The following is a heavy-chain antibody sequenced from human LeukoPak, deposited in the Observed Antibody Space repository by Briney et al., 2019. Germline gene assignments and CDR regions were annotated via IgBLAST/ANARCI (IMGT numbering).Heavy chain of an antibody. CDR1: GFTFSSYA. V-gene: IGHV3-23*01. CDR3: AKHMRGYSYGYFDY. Sequence: GGSLRLSCAASGFTFSSYAMSWVRQAPGKRLEWVSAISGSGGSTYYADSVKGRFTISRDNSKNTLYLQMNSLRAEDTAVYYRAKHMRGYSYGYFDYWGQGTLVTVSS. CDR2: ISGSGGST. D-gene: IGHD5-18*01. J-gene: IGHJ4*02.